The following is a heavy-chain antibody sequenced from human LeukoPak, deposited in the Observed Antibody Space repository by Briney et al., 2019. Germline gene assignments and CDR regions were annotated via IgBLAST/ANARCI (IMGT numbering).Heavy chain of an antibody. D-gene: IGHD5-18*01. CDR3: AKRPKKFTYSYGLEAFDI. CDR1: GFTFSSYG. V-gene: IGHV3-30*18. Sequence: GGSLRLSCAASGFTFSSYGMHWVRQAPGKGLEWVAVISYDGSNKYYADSVKGRFTISRDNSKNTLYLQMNSLRAEDTAVYYCAKRPKKFTYSYGLEAFDIWGQGTMLTVSS. CDR2: ISYDGSNK. J-gene: IGHJ3*02.